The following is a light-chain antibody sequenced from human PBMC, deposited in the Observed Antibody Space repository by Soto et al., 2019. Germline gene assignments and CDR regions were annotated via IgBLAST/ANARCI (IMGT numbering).Light chain of an antibody. CDR3: SSYAGSTVV. CDR1: SSDVGAYNY. CDR2: EVS. J-gene: IGLJ2*01. Sequence: QSALTQPPSASGSPGQSVTISCTGTSSDVGAYNYVSWYQQHPDKAPKLMIYEVSKRPSGVPDRFSGSKSGNTASLTVSGLQAEDEADYYCSSYAGSTVVFGGGTKLTVL. V-gene: IGLV2-8*01.